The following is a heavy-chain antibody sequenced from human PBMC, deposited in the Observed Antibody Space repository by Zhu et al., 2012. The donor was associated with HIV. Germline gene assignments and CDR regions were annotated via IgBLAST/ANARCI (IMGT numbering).Heavy chain of an antibody. D-gene: IGHD4-23*01. CDR2: VCGNGRT. CDR1: GDSISSSS. V-gene: IGHV4-4*07. CDR3: ARRLQEARAISSGNWLDP. Sequence: QVQLQESGPGLVKPSETLSLTCSIFGDSISSSSWNWIRQPAGKGLEWLGRVCGNGRTMYNPSLKSRVAVSVDTSKNQFSLILTSVTAADTAVYYCARRLQEARAISSGNWLDPWGPGILVTVSS. J-gene: IGHJ5*02.